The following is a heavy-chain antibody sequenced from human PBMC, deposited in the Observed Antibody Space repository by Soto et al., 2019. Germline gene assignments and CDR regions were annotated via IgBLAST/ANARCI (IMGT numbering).Heavy chain of an antibody. CDR1: GGSISNGGYS. D-gene: IGHD3-16*01. CDR2: IYHSGST. CDR3: ARGPPFH. Sequence: SETLSLTCAVSGGSISNGGYSWSWIRQPPGKGLEWIGYIYHSGSTYYNPSLKSRVTISVDRSKNQFSLKLSSVTAADTAVYYCARGPPFHWGQGTLVTVSS. J-gene: IGHJ4*02. V-gene: IGHV4-30-2*01.